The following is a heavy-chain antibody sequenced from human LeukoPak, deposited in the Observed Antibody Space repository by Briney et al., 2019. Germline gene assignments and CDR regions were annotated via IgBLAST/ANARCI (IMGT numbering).Heavy chain of an antibody. Sequence: SETLSLTCAVYGGSFSGYYWSWIRQPPGKGLEWIGGINHSGSTNYNPSLKSRVTISVDTSKNQFSLKLSSVTAADTAVYYCARVLRSPAAISRVVYYGMDVWGKGTTVTVSS. D-gene: IGHD2-2*01. J-gene: IGHJ6*04. V-gene: IGHV4-34*01. CDR2: INHSGST. CDR1: GGSFSGYY. CDR3: ARVLRSPAAISRVVYYGMDV.